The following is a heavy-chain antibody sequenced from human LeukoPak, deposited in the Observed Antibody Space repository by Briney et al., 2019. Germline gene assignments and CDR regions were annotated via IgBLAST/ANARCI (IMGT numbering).Heavy chain of an antibody. CDR2: ISSSSSYI. D-gene: IGHD1-1*01. CDR3: ARELEGLEVFDI. V-gene: IGHV3-21*01. CDR1: GFTFSSYS. J-gene: IGHJ3*02. Sequence: PGGSLRLSCAASGFTFSSYSMNWVRQAPGKGLEWVSSISSSSSYIYYADSVKGRFTISRDNAKNSLYLQMNSLRAEDTAVYYCARELEGLEVFDIWGQGTMVTVSS.